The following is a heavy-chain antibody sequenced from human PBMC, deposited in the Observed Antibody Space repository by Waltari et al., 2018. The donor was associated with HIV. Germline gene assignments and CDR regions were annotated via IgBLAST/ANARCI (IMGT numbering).Heavy chain of an antibody. Sequence: QVQLVESGGGLVKPGGSLRLSCAASGFTFSSNYMSWIRQAPGKGLEWVSYISSSSTYTNYAGSVKGRFTISRDNAKNSLYLQMNSLRAEDTAVYYCARNPTLQFGDLWAYYYGMDVWGQGTTVTVS. CDR1: GFTFSSNY. V-gene: IGHV3-11*05. CDR2: ISSSSTYT. CDR3: ARNPTLQFGDLWAYYYGMDV. D-gene: IGHD3-10*01. J-gene: IGHJ6*02.